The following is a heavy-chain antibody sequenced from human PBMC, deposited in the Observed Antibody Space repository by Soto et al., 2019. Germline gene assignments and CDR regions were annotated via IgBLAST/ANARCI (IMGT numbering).Heavy chain of an antibody. CDR1: GFTFSSYG. V-gene: IGHV3-33*01. CDR3: ARDRGGYDYIWGSDRPTYYFDY. J-gene: IGHJ4*02. Sequence: QVQLVESGGGVVQPGRSLRLSCAASGFTFSSYGMHWVRQAPGKGLEWVAVIWYDGSNKYYADSVKGRFTISRDNSKNTLYLQMNSLRAEDTAVYYCARDRGGYDYIWGSDRPTYYFDYWGQGTLVTVSS. CDR2: IWYDGSNK. D-gene: IGHD3-16*02.